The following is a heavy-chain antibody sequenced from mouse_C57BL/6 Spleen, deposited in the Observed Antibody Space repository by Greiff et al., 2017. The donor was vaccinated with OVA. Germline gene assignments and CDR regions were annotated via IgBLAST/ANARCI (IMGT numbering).Heavy chain of an antibody. V-gene: IGHV2-5*01. J-gene: IGHJ4*01. CDR2: IWRGGST. CDR3: AKNGDAMDY. Sequence: VQLKESGPGLVQPSQSLSITCTVSGFSLTSYGVHWVRQSPGKGLEWLGVIWRGGSTDYNAAFMSRLSITKDNSKSQVFFKMNSLQADDTARSYGAKNGDAMDYWGQGTSVTVSS. CDR1: GFSLTSYG.